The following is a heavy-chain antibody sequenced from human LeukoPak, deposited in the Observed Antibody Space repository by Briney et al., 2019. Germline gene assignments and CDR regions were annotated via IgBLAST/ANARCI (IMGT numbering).Heavy chain of an antibody. V-gene: IGHV1-18*01. J-gene: IGHJ6*02. CDR1: GYTFTSYG. Sequence: GASVKVSCKASGYTFTSYGISWVRQAPGQGLEWMGWISAYNGNTNYAQKLQGRVTMTTDTSTSTAYMELRSLRSDDTAAYYCARSSYGDYVSYYYYGMDVWGQGTTVTVSS. D-gene: IGHD4-17*01. CDR2: ISAYNGNT. CDR3: ARSSYGDYVSYYYYGMDV.